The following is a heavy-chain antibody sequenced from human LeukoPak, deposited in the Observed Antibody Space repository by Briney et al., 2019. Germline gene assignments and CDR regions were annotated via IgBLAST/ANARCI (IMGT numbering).Heavy chain of an antibody. CDR2: INPNSGGT. J-gene: IGHJ4*02. CDR1: GYTFTGYY. CDR3: ARLAVADTETFDY. V-gene: IGHV1-2*06. D-gene: IGHD6-19*01. Sequence: ASVKVSCKASGYTFTGYYMHWVRQAPGQGLEWMGRINPNSGGTNYAQKFQGRVTMTRDTSISTAYMELSRLRSDDTAVYYCARLAVADTETFDYWGQGTLVTVSS.